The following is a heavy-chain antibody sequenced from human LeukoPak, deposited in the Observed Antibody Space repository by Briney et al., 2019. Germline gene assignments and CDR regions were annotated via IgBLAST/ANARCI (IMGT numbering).Heavy chain of an antibody. CDR1: GGSFSIYY. V-gene: IGHV4-34*01. J-gene: IGHJ6*02. CDR3: ARGRTGYSSSWYGPGGYYYYGMDV. CDR2: INHSGST. D-gene: IGHD6-13*01. Sequence: PSETLSLTCAVYGGSFSIYYWSWIRQPPGKGLEWLGEINHSGSTNYNPSLKSRVTISVDTSKNQFSLKLSSVTAADTAVYYCARGRTGYSSSWYGPGGYYYYGMDVWGQGTTVTVSS.